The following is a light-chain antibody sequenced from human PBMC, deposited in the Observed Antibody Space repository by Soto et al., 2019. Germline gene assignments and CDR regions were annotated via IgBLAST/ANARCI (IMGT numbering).Light chain of an antibody. CDR1: SSDVGSYNL. CDR3: CSYAGTSYV. J-gene: IGLJ1*01. Sequence: QSALTQPASVSGSPGQSITISCTGTSSDVGSYNLVSWYQQHPGKAPKLMIYEFSKRPSGVSNRFSGSKSGNTASLTISGLQAEDEADYYCCSYAGTSYVFGTGTKLTVL. V-gene: IGLV2-23*02. CDR2: EFS.